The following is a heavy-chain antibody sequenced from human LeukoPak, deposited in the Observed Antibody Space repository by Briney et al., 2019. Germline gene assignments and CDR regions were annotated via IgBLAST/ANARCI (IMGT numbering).Heavy chain of an antibody. V-gene: IGHV4-59*01. CDR3: ARVGCGGGSCYNDY. CDR2: IYYSGST. J-gene: IGHJ4*02. CDR1: GVSISSYY. Sequence: SETLSLTCTVSGVSISSYYWSWIRQPPGKGLEWFGYIYYSGSTNYNPSLKRRVTISVDTSKNQFSLKLSSVTAADTAVYYCARVGCGGGSCYNDYWGQGTLVTVSS. D-gene: IGHD2-15*01.